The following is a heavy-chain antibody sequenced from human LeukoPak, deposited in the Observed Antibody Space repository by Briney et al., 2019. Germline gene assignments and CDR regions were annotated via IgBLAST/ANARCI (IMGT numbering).Heavy chain of an antibody. CDR3: AAEGDSSGYAGAFDI. D-gene: IGHD3-22*01. J-gene: IGHJ3*02. CDR1: GLTLSSRV. CDR2: ISHVESHGK. Sequence: GSSLRLSCTASGLTLSSRVMHWVRQAPGEGLEWVALISHVESHGKQYGDSMKGRFTVSRDNSKNTVFLQMDSLRTADSALYFCAAEGDSSGYAGAFDIWGQGTMVTVSS. V-gene: IGHV3-30-3*01.